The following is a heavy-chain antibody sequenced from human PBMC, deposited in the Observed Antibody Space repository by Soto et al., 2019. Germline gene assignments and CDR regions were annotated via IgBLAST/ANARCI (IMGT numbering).Heavy chain of an antibody. CDR1: GFSLSTSGVG. CDR3: AHVPFGGLTYLPTRGMDV. J-gene: IGHJ6*02. CDR2: IYWDDER. Sequence: QITLKESGPTLVNPTQTLTLTCTFSGFSLSTSGVGVGWIRQPPGKALEWLALIYWDDERRYTPSLKSRLTTPKNSSKPQVVLTRTNMDPAETATYYCAHVPFGGLTYLPTRGMDVWGQGTTVTVSS. D-gene: IGHD3-16*01. V-gene: IGHV2-5*02.